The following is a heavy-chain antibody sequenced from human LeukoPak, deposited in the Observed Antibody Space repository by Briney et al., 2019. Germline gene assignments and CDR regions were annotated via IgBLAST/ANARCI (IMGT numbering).Heavy chain of an antibody. J-gene: IGHJ2*01. V-gene: IGHV4-4*02. CDR2: IWHCGIT. CDR3: ATKGPANWYFDL. Sequence: SSGTLSLTCAVSGGSISSSNWWSWVRQPPGKGLEWIGEIWHCGITNDNPSLKSRVTMSLDKSKNQFSLRLSSVTAADTAVYYCATKGPANWYFDLWGRGTLVTVSS. D-gene: IGHD6-25*01. CDR1: GGSISSSNW.